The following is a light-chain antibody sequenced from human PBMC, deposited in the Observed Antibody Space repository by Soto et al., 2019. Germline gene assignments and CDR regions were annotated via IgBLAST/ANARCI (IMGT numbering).Light chain of an antibody. CDR3: QQYNSYWT. J-gene: IGKJ1*01. CDR1: QSISSW. Sequence: IQMTQSPSTLSASVGDRVTIPCRASQSISSWLAWYQQKPGKAPKLLIYKASSLESGVPSRFSGSGSGTEFTLTISSLQPDDFATYYCQQYNSYWTFAQGTKVDI. CDR2: KAS. V-gene: IGKV1-5*03.